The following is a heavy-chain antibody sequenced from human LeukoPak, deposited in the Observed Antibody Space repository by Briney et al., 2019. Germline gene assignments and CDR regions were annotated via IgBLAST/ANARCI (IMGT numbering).Heavy chain of an antibody. Sequence: GGSLRLSCAASGFTFSSYWMHWVRQAPGKGLVWVSRINSDGSSRSYADSVKGRFTISRDNAKNTLYLQMNSLRVEDTAVYYCARTLYSGYEDLGLDYWGQGTLVTVSS. D-gene: IGHD5-12*01. J-gene: IGHJ4*02. CDR1: GFTFSSYW. V-gene: IGHV3-74*01. CDR3: ARTLYSGYEDLGLDY. CDR2: INSDGSSR.